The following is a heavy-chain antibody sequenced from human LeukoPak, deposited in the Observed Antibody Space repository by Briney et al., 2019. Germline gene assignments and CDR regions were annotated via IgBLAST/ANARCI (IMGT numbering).Heavy chain of an antibody. CDR2: IYPGDSDT. V-gene: IGHV5-51*01. D-gene: IGHD4-23*01. CDR1: GYSFTSYW. CDR3: AGPRDDYGGRFDY. J-gene: IGHJ4*02. Sequence: HGESLKISCKGSGYSFTSYWIGWVRQMPGKGLEWMGIIYPGDSDTRYSPSFQGQVTISADKSISTAYLQWSSLKASDTAMYYCAGPRDDYGGRFDYWGQGTLVTVSS.